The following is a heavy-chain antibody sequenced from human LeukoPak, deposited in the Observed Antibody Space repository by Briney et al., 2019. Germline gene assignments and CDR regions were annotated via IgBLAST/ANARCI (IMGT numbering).Heavy chain of an antibody. Sequence: GGSLRLSCLASGFTFNLYSMHWVRQAPGKGLEFVSVISSDGVYTYYAYSVKGRFTISRDNSKNTVYLQMSSLGADDTAVYYCAKVLDYCDGGTCYNSGMDSWGQGTLLTVSS. CDR1: GFTFNLYS. CDR3: AKVLDYCDGGTCYNSGMDS. J-gene: IGHJ4*02. D-gene: IGHD2-15*01. CDR2: ISSDGVYT. V-gene: IGHV3-64D*08.